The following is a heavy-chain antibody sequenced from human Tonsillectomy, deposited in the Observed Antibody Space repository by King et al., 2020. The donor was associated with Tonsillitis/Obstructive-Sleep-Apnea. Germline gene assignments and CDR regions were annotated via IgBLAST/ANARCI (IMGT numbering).Heavy chain of an antibody. J-gene: IGHJ4*02. CDR1: GFTFSSYA. CDR3: AKDRSDIVVVPAAIGIDY. CDR2: ISGRGGRT. V-gene: IGHV3-23*04. D-gene: IGHD2-2*02. Sequence: VQLVESWGGLVQPGGSLRLSCAASGFTFSSYAMSWVRQAPGEGLEWVSAISGRGGRTYHADSVKGRFTISRDNSKNTLYLQMNSLRAEDTAVYYCAKDRSDIVVVPAAIGIDYWGQGTLVTVSS.